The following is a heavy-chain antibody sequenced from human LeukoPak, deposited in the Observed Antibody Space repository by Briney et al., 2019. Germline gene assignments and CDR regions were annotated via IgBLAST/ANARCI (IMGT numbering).Heavy chain of an antibody. J-gene: IGHJ5*02. CDR1: GFTVSNNY. CDR2: IYSGGST. Sequence: GGSLRLSCAVSGFTVSNNYMTWVRQAPGKELEWLSVIYSGGSTYYADSVRGRFTISRDNSKNMSYLQMDNLRAEDTAVYYCARGRGYSQSNWFDPWGQGTMVTVSA. V-gene: IGHV3-53*01. CDR3: ARGRGYSQSNWFDP. D-gene: IGHD5-18*01.